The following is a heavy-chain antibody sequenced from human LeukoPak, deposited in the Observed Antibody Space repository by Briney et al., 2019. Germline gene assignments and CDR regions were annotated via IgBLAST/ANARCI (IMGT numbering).Heavy chain of an antibody. CDR1: GFTFTSYG. J-gene: IGHJ6*02. CDR3: AKVRGYSGYELYYYYGMDV. CDR2: VSYDGTSI. V-gene: IGHV3-30*18. D-gene: IGHD5-12*01. Sequence: GGSLRLSCAASGFTFTSYGMHWVRQAPGKGLEWVAVVSYDGTSIYYADSVKGRFTISRDNFKNTVDLQMNSLRAEDTAVYYCAKVRGYSGYELYYYYGMDVWGQGTTVTVSS.